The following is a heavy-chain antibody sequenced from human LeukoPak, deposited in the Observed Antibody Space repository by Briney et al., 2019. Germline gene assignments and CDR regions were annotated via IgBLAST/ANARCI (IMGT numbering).Heavy chain of an antibody. J-gene: IGHJ6*03. Sequence: SETLSLTCAVYGGSFSGYYWSWIRQPPGKGLEWIGEINHSGSTNYNPSLKSRVTISVDTSKNQFSLKLSSVTAADTAVYYCARGRTPYGDYHYYYYYMDVWGKGTTVTVSS. D-gene: IGHD4-17*01. CDR3: ARGRTPYGDYHYYYYYMDV. CDR2: INHSGST. CDR1: GGSFSGYY. V-gene: IGHV4-34*01.